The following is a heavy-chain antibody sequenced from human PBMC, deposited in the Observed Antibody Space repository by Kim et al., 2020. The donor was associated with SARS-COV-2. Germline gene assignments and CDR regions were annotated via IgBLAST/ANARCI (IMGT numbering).Heavy chain of an antibody. CDR3: AARASIDVSSGFMDG. CDR2: IVVGSGNT. CDR1: GFTFTSSA. D-gene: IGHD3-22*01. Sequence: SVKVSCKASGFTFTSSAMQWVRQARGQRLEWIGWIVVGSGNTNYAQKFQERVTITRDMSTSTAYMELSSLRSDDTAVYYCAARASIDVSSGFMDGWGQGTTVTVSS. J-gene: IGHJ6*02. V-gene: IGHV1-58*02.